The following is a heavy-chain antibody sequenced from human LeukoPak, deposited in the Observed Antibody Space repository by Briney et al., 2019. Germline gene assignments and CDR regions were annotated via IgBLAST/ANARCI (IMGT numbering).Heavy chain of an antibody. Sequence: GASVKVSCKASGGTFSSYAISWVRQAPGQGLEWMGGIIPIFGTANYAQKFQGRVTITADKSTSTAYMELSSLRSEDTAVYYCARRKVVELWFGEPSSNYYYYYYMDVWGKGTTVTVSS. D-gene: IGHD3-10*01. CDR3: ARRKVVELWFGEPSSNYYYYYYMDV. V-gene: IGHV1-69*06. CDR2: IIPIFGTA. CDR1: GGTFSSYA. J-gene: IGHJ6*03.